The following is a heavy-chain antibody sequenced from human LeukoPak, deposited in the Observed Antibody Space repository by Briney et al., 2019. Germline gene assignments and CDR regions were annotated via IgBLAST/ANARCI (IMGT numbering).Heavy chain of an antibody. CDR3: ARDLVVVAAHYGMDV. CDR2: IIPIFGTA. CDR1: GGTFSSYA. J-gene: IGHJ6*02. V-gene: IGHV1-69*13. D-gene: IGHD2-15*01. Sequence: SVKVSCKASGGTFSSYAISWVRQAPGQGLEWMGGIIPIFGTANYAQKFQGRVTITADESTSTAYMELSSLRSEDTAVYYCARDLVVVAAHYGMDVWGQGTTVTVSS.